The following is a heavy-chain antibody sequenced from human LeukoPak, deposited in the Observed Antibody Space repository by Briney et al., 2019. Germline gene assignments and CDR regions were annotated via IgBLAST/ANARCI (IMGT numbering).Heavy chain of an antibody. V-gene: IGHV3-30*03. Sequence: PGGSLRLSCVASGFAFSQFPVHWVRQAPGKRLEWVAFISHDGGNKKYGDSVKGRFTISRDNSKNTVYLQMNSLRPEDTALYYCARDKSYFGSGYYHYFDSWGQGALVIVSS. D-gene: IGHD3-10*01. CDR1: GFAFSQFP. CDR3: ARDKSYFGSGYYHYFDS. J-gene: IGHJ4*02. CDR2: ISHDGGNK.